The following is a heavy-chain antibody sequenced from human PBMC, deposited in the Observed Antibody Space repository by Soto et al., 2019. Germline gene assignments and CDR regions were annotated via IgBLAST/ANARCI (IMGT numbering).Heavy chain of an antibody. D-gene: IGHD3-3*01. J-gene: IGHJ6*04. CDR2: ISCYNGKT. Sequence: QVQVVQSGDEVKETGASVRVSCKTSGYSFTAYGISWVRQAPGQGLEWMGWISCYNGKTKYAQKVQGRVTMTTDTSTSTAYMEVRSLRSDDTAIYYFARHAPPPELRFLEWHNYDYNGMDVWGEGTTVTVSS. CDR3: ARHAPPPELRFLEWHNYDYNGMDV. V-gene: IGHV1-18*01. CDR1: GYSFTAYG.